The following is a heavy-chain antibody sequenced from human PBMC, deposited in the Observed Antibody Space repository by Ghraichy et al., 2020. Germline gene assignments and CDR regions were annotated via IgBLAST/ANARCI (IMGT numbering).Heavy chain of an antibody. J-gene: IGHJ6*02. CDR2: ISGDGGST. D-gene: IGHD6-19*01. CDR3: AKEVRLVVVGTGRNYSYGMAP. CDR1: GFTFGDYA. Sequence: GGSLRLSCAASGFTFGDYAMHWVRQAPGKGLEWVSLISGDGGSTYYADSVKGRFTISRDNSKNTLYLQMNSLRTEDTALYYCAKEVRLVVVGTGRNYSYGMAPWGPGNPVPVS. V-gene: IGHV3-43*02.